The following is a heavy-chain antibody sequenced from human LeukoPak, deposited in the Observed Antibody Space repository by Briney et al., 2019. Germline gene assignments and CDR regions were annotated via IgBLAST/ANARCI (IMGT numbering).Heavy chain of an antibody. CDR3: ATYKIRGIQLWSHY. J-gene: IGHJ4*02. V-gene: IGHV4-31*03. D-gene: IGHD5-18*01. CDR1: GGSISSSGYY. Sequence: SQTLSLTCTVSGGSISSSGYYWSWIRQHPGKGLEWIGYIYYSGSTYYNPSLKSRVTISVDTSKNQFSLKLSSVTVADTAVYYCATYKIRGIQLWSHYWGQGTLVTVSS. CDR2: IYYSGST.